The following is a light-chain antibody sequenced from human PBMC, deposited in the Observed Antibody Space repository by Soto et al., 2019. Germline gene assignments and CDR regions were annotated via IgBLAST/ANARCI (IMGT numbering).Light chain of an antibody. Sequence: EIVLTQSPATLSLSPGERATLSCRASQSISSYLAWYQQKPGQAPGLLIYDASNRATGIPARFSGSGPGTDFTLTISSLEPEDFAVYYCQQRSNWPHTFGQGTKLEIK. V-gene: IGKV3D-11*02. CDR2: DAS. J-gene: IGKJ2*01. CDR1: QSISSY. CDR3: QQRSNWPHT.